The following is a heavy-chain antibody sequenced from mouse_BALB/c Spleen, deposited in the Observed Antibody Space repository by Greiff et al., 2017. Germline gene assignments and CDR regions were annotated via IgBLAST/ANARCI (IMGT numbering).Heavy chain of an antibody. Sequence: EVHLVESGGGLVKPGGSLKLSCAASGFTFSDYYMYWVRQTPEKRLEWVATISDGGSYTYYPDSVKGRFTISRDNAKNNLYLQMSSLKSEDTAMYYCARDASSGYVMDYWGQGTSVTVSS. D-gene: IGHD3-1*01. CDR2: ISDGGSYT. CDR3: ARDASSGYVMDY. CDR1: GFTFSDYY. J-gene: IGHJ4*01. V-gene: IGHV5-4*02.